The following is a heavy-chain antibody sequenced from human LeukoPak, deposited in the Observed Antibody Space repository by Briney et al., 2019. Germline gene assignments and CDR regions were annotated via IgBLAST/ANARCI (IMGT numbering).Heavy chain of an antibody. CDR2: ISSSSSYI. Sequence: PGGSLRLSCAASGFTFTSSSMTWVRQAPGKGLEWVSSISSSSSYIYYADSVKGRFTISRDNAKNSLYLQMNSLRAEDTAVYYCARDFPTMTTAGAFDIWGQGTMVTVSS. D-gene: IGHD4-17*01. V-gene: IGHV3-21*01. CDR3: ARDFPTMTTAGAFDI. CDR1: GFTFTSSS. J-gene: IGHJ3*02.